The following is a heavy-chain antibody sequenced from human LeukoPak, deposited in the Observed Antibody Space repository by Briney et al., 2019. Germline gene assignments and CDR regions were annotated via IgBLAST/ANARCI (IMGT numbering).Heavy chain of an antibody. V-gene: IGHV4-59*01. J-gene: IGHJ3*02. CDR1: GGSIRSYY. Sequence: PSETLSLTCTVSGGSIRSYYWSWIRQPPGKGLEWIGYFYYSGSTNHNPSLTSRVTMSIDTSKNQFSLKLSSVTAADTALYYCAGTGVNSWAFDIWGQGTMVTVSS. D-gene: IGHD1-1*01. CDR3: AGTGVNSWAFDI. CDR2: FYYSGST.